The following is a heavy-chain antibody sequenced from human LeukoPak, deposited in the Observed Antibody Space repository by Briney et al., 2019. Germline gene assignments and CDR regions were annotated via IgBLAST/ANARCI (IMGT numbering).Heavy chain of an antibody. CDR3: ARVSRDSSGFSLSDS. CDR2: ISGSGGST. J-gene: IGHJ4*02. Sequence: GGSLRLPCAASGFTFSSYAMSWVRQAPGKGLEWVSGISGSGGSTYYADSVKGRFTISRDNSKNTLYLQMNSLRAEDTAVYYCARVSRDSSGFSLSDSWGQGTLVTVSS. D-gene: IGHD3-22*01. CDR1: GFTFSSYA. V-gene: IGHV3-23*01.